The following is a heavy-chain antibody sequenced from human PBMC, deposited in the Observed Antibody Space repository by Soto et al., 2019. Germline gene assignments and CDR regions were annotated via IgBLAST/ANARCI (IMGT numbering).Heavy chain of an antibody. CDR3: ARGAGYSSGWYDY. Sequence: EVQLVESGGDLVQPGGSLRLSCAASGFTVRSNFMSWVRQAPGKGLEWVSVIYSGGTAYYADSVKGRFTISRHNSKNTLYRQMNSLRAEDTAVYYCARGAGYSSGWYDYWGQGTLVTVSS. V-gene: IGHV3-53*04. CDR1: GFTVRSNF. CDR2: IYSGGTA. J-gene: IGHJ4*02. D-gene: IGHD6-19*01.